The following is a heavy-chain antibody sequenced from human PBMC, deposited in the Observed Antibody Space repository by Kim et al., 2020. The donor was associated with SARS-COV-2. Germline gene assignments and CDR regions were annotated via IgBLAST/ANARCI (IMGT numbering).Heavy chain of an antibody. V-gene: IGHV4-34*01. D-gene: IGHD5-12*01. J-gene: IGHJ4*02. CDR1: GGSFSGYY. CDR2: INHSGST. CDR3: ARARRPLATSGYVFDY. Sequence: SETLSLTCAVYGGSFSGYYWSWIRQPPGKGLEWIGEINHSGSTNYNPSLKSRVTISVDTSKNQFSLKLSSVTAADTAVYYCARARRPLATSGYVFDYWGQGTLVTVSS.